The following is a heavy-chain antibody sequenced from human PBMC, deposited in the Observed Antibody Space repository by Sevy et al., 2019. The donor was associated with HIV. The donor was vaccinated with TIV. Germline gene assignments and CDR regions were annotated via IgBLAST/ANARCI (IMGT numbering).Heavy chain of an antibody. CDR3: ARDRKVVLVVYAIPFDAFDI. J-gene: IGHJ3*02. Sequence: GGSLRLSCAASGFTFSYYGIHWVRQAPGKGLERVAFITYDGSNKHYADSVKGRFTISRDNSENTLYLQMNSLRAEDTAMYYCARDRKVVLVVYAIPFDAFDIWGQGTLVTVSS. V-gene: IGHV3-30*02. D-gene: IGHD2-8*02. CDR2: ITYDGSNK. CDR1: GFTFSYYG.